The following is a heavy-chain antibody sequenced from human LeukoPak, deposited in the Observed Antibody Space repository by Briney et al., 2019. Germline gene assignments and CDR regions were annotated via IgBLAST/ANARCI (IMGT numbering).Heavy chain of an antibody. CDR2: INHSGST. CDR3: ASEEDCSGGICYLGNAFDI. D-gene: IGHD2-15*01. CDR1: GGSFSGYY. Sequence: KPSETLSLTCAVYGGSFSGYYWSWIRQPPGKGLEWIGEINHSGSTNYNASLKSRVTISVDTSKNQFSLKLSSVTAADTAVYYCASEEDCSGGICYLGNAFDIWGQGTMVTVSS. J-gene: IGHJ3*02. V-gene: IGHV4-34*01.